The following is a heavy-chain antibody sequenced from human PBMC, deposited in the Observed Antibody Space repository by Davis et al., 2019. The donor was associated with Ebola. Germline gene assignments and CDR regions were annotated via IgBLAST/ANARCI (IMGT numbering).Heavy chain of an antibody. J-gene: IGHJ3*02. Sequence: AASVKVSCKASGYTFTSYAMHWVRQAPGQRLEWMGWINAGNGNTKYSQKFQGRVTITRDTSASTAYMELSSLRSEDTAVYYCAREGAAAEKDAFDIWGQGTMVTVSS. D-gene: IGHD6-13*01. CDR3: AREGAAAEKDAFDI. CDR1: GYTFTSYA. CDR2: INAGNGNT. V-gene: IGHV1-3*01.